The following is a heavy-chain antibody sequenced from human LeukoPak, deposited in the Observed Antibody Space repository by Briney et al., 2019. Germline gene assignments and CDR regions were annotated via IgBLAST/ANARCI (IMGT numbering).Heavy chain of an antibody. V-gene: IGHV3-9*01. J-gene: IGHJ6*02. CDR2: ISWNSGSI. CDR3: AKDISQVDYYYYYGMDV. CDR1: GFTFDDYA. Sequence: GGSLRLSRAASGFTFDDYAMHWVRQAPGKGLEWVSGISWNSGSIGYADSVKGRFTISRDNAKNSLYLQMNSLRAEDTALYYCAKDISQVDYYYYYGMDVWGQGTTVTVSS.